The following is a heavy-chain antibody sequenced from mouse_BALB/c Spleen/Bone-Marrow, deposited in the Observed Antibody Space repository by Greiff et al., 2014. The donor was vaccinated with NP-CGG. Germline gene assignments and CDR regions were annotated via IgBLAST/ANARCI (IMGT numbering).Heavy chain of an antibody. D-gene: IGHD6-2*01. CDR2: ISHSGGSS. Sequence: EVKLVESGGGFVQPGGSLKLSCAASGFTFSSYIMSWVRQTPEKRLEWVAYISHSGGSSYYLDTVKGRFTISRDNAKNTLYLQMSSLKSEDTAMHYCARVSPYWYFDVWGAGTTVTVSS. V-gene: IGHV5-12-2*01. CDR1: GFTFSSYI. CDR3: ARVSPYWYFDV. J-gene: IGHJ1*01.